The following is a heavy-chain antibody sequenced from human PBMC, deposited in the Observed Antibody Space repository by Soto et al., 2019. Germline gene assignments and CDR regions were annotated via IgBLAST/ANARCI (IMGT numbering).Heavy chain of an antibody. CDR1: GGSISSSSYY. Sequence: QLQLQESGPGLVKPSETLSLTCTVSGGSISSSSYYWGWIRQPPGKGLEWIGSIYYSGSTYYNPSLKSRVTISVDTSKNQFSLKLSSVTAADTAVYYCARRAANYYGSGSQIDYWGQGTLVTVSS. CDR2: IYYSGST. J-gene: IGHJ4*02. D-gene: IGHD3-10*01. CDR3: ARRAANYYGSGSQIDY. V-gene: IGHV4-39*01.